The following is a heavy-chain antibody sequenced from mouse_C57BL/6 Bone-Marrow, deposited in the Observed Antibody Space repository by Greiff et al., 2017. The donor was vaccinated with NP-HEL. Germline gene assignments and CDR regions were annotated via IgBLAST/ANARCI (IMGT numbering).Heavy chain of an antibody. Sequence: QVQLQQSGADLAKPGASVKMSCKASGYTFTSYTMHWVNQRPGQGLEWIGYINPSSGYTKYNQKFKDKATLTADKSSSTAYMQLSSLTSEDSAVYYCARRVAMDYWGQGTSATVSS. CDR2: INPSSGYT. V-gene: IGHV1-4*01. J-gene: IGHJ4*01. CDR3: ARRVAMDY. CDR1: GYTFTSYT. D-gene: IGHD5-1*01.